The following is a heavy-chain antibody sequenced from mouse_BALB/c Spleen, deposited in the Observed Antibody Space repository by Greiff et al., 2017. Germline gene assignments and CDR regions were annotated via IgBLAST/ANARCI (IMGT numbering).Heavy chain of an antibody. Sequence: DVQLVESGGGLVQPKGSLKLSCAASGFTFNTYAMHWVCQAPGKGLEWVARIRSKSNNYATYYADSVKDRFTISRDDSQSMLYLQMNNLKTEDTAMYYCVRGDRLRGFAYWGQGTLVTVSA. CDR3: VRGDRLRGFAY. V-gene: IGHV10-3*03. D-gene: IGHD2-2*01. CDR1: GFTFNTYA. J-gene: IGHJ3*01. CDR2: IRSKSNNYAT.